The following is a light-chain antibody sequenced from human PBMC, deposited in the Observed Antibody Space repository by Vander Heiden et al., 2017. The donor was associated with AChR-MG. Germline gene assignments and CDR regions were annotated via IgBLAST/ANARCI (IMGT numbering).Light chain of an antibody. V-gene: IGKV3-11*01. CDR2: DAS. J-gene: IGKJ1*01. Sequence: EIVLTQSPATLSLSPGERATLSCRASQSVSSSLAWYQQKPGQAPRLLIYDASNRATGIPARFSGSGSGTDFTLTISCLEPEDVAVYYCQQRSNWTFGQGTKVEIK. CDR1: QSVSSS. CDR3: QQRSNWT.